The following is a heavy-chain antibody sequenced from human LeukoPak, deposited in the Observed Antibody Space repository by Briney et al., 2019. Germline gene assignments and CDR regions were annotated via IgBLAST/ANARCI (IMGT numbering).Heavy chain of an antibody. CDR2: INPNSGGT. J-gene: IGHJ4*02. CDR1: GYTFTGYY. Sequence: ASVKVSCKASGYTFTGYYMHWVRQAPGQGLEWMGWINPNSGGTNYAQKFQGRVTMTRDTSISTAYMELSRLRSDDTAVYYCASLSSWELGGYYFDYWGQGTLVTVSS. D-gene: IGHD1-26*01. CDR3: ASLSSWELGGYYFDY. V-gene: IGHV1-2*02.